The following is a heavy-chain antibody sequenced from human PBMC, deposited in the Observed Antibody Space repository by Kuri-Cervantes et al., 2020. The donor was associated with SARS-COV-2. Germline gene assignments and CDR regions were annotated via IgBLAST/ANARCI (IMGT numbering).Heavy chain of an antibody. CDR2: IYYSGST. CDR1: GGSISSYY. CDR3: ARENWNYFYY. J-gene: IGHJ4*02. V-gene: IGHV4-59*01. Sequence: SETLSLTCTVSGGSISSYYWSWIRQPPGKGLEWIGYIYYSGSTNYNPSLKSRVTISVDTSKNQFSLKLSSVTAADTAVFYCARENWNYFYYWGQGTLVTVSS. D-gene: IGHD1-1*01.